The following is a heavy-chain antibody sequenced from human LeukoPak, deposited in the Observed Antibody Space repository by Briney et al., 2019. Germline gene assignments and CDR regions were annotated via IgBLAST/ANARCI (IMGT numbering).Heavy chain of an antibody. V-gene: IGHV1-2*02. CDR2: INPNSGGT. CDR3: ARDLPYYYDSSGYSGWFDP. D-gene: IGHD3-22*01. Sequence: VASVKVSCKASGYTFTGYYMHWVRQAPGQGLEWMGWINPNSGGTNYAQKFQGRVTMTRDTSISTAYMELSRLRSDDTAVYYCARDLPYYYDSSGYSGWFDPWGQGNLVAVSS. CDR1: GYTFTGYY. J-gene: IGHJ5*02.